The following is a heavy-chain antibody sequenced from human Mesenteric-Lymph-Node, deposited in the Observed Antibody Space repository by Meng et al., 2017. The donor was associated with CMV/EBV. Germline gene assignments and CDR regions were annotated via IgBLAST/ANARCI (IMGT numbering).Heavy chain of an antibody. CDR3: ARGRVYCSSTSCPLAGYYFDY. Sequence: SYAISWVRQAPEQWLEWMGGIIPIFGTANYAQKFQGRVTITTDESTSTAYMELSSLRSEDTAVYYCARGRVYCSSTSCPLAGYYFDYWGQGTLVTVSS. D-gene: IGHD2-2*01. CDR2: IIPIFGTA. CDR1: SYA. V-gene: IGHV1-69*05. J-gene: IGHJ4*02.